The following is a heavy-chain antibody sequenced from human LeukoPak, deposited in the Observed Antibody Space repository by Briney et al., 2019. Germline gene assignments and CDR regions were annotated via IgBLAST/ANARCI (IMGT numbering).Heavy chain of an antibody. Sequence: GGSLILSCAASGFTFSSYSMNWVRQAPGKGLEWVSSISSSISYIYYADSVKGRFTISRDNAKNSLHLQMNSLRAEDTAVYYCARSGRDGCNWDAFDIWGQGTMVTISS. D-gene: IGHD5-24*01. CDR2: ISSSISYI. CDR3: ARSGRDGCNWDAFDI. V-gene: IGHV3-21*01. J-gene: IGHJ3*02. CDR1: GFTFSSYS.